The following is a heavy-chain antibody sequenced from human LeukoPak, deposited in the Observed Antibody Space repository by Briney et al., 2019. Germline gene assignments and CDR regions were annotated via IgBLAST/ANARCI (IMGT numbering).Heavy chain of an antibody. CDR2: ISYDGSNQ. CDR3: AKPRGGDSWAFDF. D-gene: IGHD2-21*02. J-gene: IGHJ3*01. CDR1: GFTFIGYG. Sequence: RSGGSLRLSCEASGFTFIGYGMHWVRQAPGKGLEWVAGISYDGSNQYYTDSVKGRFTISRDNSKNTLYLQMNSLRPEDTAVYYCAKPRGGDSWAFDFWGQGTMVTVSS. V-gene: IGHV3-30*18.